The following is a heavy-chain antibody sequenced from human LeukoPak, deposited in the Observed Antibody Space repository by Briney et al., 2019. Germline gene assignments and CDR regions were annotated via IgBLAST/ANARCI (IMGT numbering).Heavy chain of an antibody. Sequence: ASVKVSCTASGYTFTSYGITWVRQAAGHGLEWMGWSSGYNGNTNYAQKLQGRVTIAADESTSTGYMELSSLRPEDTAVYYCARDRIAAAGTLGGYYYGMDVWGQGTTVTVSS. V-gene: IGHV1-18*01. CDR3: ARDRIAAAGTLGGYYYGMDV. CDR2: SSGYNGNT. J-gene: IGHJ6*02. D-gene: IGHD6-13*01. CDR1: GYTFTSYG.